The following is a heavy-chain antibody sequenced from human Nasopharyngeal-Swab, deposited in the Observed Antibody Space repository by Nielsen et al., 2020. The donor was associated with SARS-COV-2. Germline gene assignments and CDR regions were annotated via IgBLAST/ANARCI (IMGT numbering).Heavy chain of an antibody. Sequence: GESLKISCAASGFTFSKFYMSWVRQAAGKGLEWVANIKQDGSGRYYVDSVKGRFTISRDDANNSLYLQMNSLRARDTGVYYCARGGSSFPFDYWGPGTLVTVSS. CDR3: ARGGSSFPFDY. V-gene: IGHV3-7*01. D-gene: IGHD6-13*01. CDR2: IKQDGSGR. J-gene: IGHJ4*02. CDR1: GFTFSKFY.